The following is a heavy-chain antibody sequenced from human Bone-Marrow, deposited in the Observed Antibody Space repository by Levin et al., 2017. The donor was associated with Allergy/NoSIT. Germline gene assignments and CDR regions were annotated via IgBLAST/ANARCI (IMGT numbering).Heavy chain of an antibody. CDR1: GGSMNNYY. V-gene: IGHV4-59*01. CDR3: ARSDRHCNGGPCYSEVDAFDI. J-gene: IGHJ3*02. Sequence: GSLRLSCTVSGGSMNNYYWNWIRQPPGKGLEWIGYIYYSGSTNFNPSLRSRITMSVHTSKNQFSLTLNAVTAADTAVHHCARSDRHCNGGPCYSEVDAFDIWGLGTMVTVSS. D-gene: IGHD2-15*01. CDR2: IYYSGST.